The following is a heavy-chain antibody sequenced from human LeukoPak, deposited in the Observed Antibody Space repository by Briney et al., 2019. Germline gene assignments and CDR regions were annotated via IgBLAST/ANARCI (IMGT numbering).Heavy chain of an antibody. V-gene: IGHV4-30-4*02. CDR2: IYYSGST. D-gene: IGHD3-22*01. CDR1: GGSISSGDYY. CDR3: AGDSSGYNWFDP. Sequence: SETLSLTCTVSGGSISSGDYYWSWIRQPPGKGLEWIGYIYYSGSTYYNPSLKSRVTISVDTSKNQFSLKLSSVTAADTAVYYCAGDSSGYNWFDPWGQGTLVTVSS. J-gene: IGHJ5*02.